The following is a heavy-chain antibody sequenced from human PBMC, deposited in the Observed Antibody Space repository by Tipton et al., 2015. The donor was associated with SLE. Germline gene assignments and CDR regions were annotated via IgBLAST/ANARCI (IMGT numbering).Heavy chain of an antibody. V-gene: IGHV3-30-3*01. Sequence: SLRLSCAASGFTFSSYAMHWVRQAPGKGLEWVAVISYDGSNKYYADSVKGRFTISRDNSKNTLYLQMNSLRAEDTAVYYCARDRGGSYSDYWGQGTLVTVSS. D-gene: IGHD1-26*01. CDR2: ISYDGSNK. CDR1: GFTFSSYA. CDR3: ARDRGGSYSDY. J-gene: IGHJ4*02.